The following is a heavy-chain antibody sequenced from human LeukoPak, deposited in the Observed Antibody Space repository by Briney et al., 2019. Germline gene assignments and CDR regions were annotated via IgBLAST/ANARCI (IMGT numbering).Heavy chain of an antibody. V-gene: IGHV3-21*01. D-gene: IGHD3-22*01. CDR1: GFSFSSYS. CDR2: ITSSTRYI. CDR3: ARDPQPRSNYDTYYYFYYMDV. Sequence: PGGSLRLSCAASGFSFSSYSMNWVRQAPGKGLEWVSSITSSTRYIYYADSVKGRFTISRDNAKNTLYLQMNSLRAEDTAVYYCARDPQPRSNYDTYYYFYYMDVWGKGTTVTVSS. J-gene: IGHJ6*03.